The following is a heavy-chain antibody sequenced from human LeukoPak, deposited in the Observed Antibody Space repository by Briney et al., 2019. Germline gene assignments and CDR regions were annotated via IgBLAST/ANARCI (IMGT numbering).Heavy chain of an antibody. D-gene: IGHD3-10*01. CDR1: GGTFSSNA. Sequence: GASVKVSCKAAGGTFSSNAISWLRRAPGQGLEWMGGIIPIFGTPNYAHNFQDRVTITADESTSTAYMDLSALRPEDTAVYYCANRGGGGIGMGLLGSYDFWGQGTLVTVSS. CDR3: ANRGGGGIGMGLLGSYDF. J-gene: IGHJ4*02. CDR2: IIPIFGTP. V-gene: IGHV1-69*13.